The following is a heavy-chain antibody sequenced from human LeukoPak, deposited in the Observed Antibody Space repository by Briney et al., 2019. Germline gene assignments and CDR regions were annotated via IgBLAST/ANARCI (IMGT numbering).Heavy chain of an antibody. CDR2: IYYSGST. CDR3: ARDTRSGMDV. J-gene: IGHJ6*04. CDR1: GGSISSGDYY. V-gene: IGHV4-30-4*01. Sequence: SETLSLTCTVSGGSISSGDYYWSWIRQPPGKGLEWIGYIYYSGSTYYNPSLKSRVTISVDTSKNQFSLKLSSVTAAATAVYYCARDTRSGMDVWGKGTTVTVSS.